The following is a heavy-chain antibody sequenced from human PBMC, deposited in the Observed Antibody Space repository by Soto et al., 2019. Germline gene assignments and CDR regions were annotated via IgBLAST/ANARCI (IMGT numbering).Heavy chain of an antibody. Sequence: QVQLQESGPGLVKPSQTLSLTCTVSGGSISSGGYYWSWIRQHPGKGLEWIGYIYYSGSTYYNPTLTNQGTISLETYNTLFSLQLSSVRAADTDGDDWGRLGGINWFDPWGQGTLVTVSS. CDR1: GGSISSGGYY. CDR3: GRLGGINWFDP. D-gene: IGHD3-16*01. J-gene: IGHJ5*02. CDR2: IYYSGST. V-gene: IGHV4-31*01.